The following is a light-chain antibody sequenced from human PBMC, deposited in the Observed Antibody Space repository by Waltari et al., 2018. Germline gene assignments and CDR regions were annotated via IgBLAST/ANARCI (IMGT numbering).Light chain of an antibody. Sequence: QSALTQPASVSGSPGQSITIPCTGTSRDVGKAPKLIIYEVTKRPSGTSTRFSGSKSGNTASLTLSGLQAEDEADYFCCSYAGVSTWVFGGGTKLTVL. J-gene: IGLJ3*02. V-gene: IGLV2-23*02. CDR2: EVT. CDR3: CSYAGVSTWV. CDR1: SRDVG.